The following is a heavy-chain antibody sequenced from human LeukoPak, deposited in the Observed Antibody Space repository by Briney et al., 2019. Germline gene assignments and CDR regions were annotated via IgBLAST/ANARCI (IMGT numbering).Heavy chain of an antibody. CDR1: GFTFSTYA. J-gene: IGHJ5*02. CDR3: ARERIAVINWFDP. Sequence: PGGSLRLSCAASGFTFSTYAMNWVRQAPGKGLEWVSSISSSSSYIYYADSVKGRFTISRDNAKNSLYLQMNNLRAEDTAVYYCARERIAVINWFDPWGQGTLVTVSS. CDR2: ISSSSSYI. D-gene: IGHD6-19*01. V-gene: IGHV3-21*01.